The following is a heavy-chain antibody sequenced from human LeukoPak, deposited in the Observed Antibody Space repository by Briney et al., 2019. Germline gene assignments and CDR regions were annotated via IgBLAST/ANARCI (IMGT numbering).Heavy chain of an antibody. CDR3: ATGAAGTTPDYYYFGLDV. J-gene: IGHJ6*02. CDR2: IYPGDSDT. V-gene: IGHV5-51*01. CDR1: GYRFTEYW. D-gene: IGHD1-7*01. Sequence: GESLKISCKGYGYRFTEYWIGLVRQMPGKGLEWMGIIYPGDSDTRYSPSFQGQVTISADKSINTAHLQWSSLKASDTAMYYCATGAAGTTPDYYYFGLDVWGQGTTVRVSS.